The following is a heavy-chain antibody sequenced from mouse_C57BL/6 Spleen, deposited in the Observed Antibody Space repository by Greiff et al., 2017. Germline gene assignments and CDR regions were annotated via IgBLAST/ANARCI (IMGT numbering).Heavy chain of an antibody. CDR2: IYPGDGDT. V-gene: IGHV1-82*01. J-gene: IGHJ1*03. Sequence: QVQLQQSGPELVKPGASVKISCKASGYAFSSSWMNWVKQRPGKGLEWIGRIYPGDGDTNYNGKFKGKATLTADKSSSTAYMQLSSLTSEDSAVYFCASPYGNDVDWYFDVWGTGTTVTVSS. CDR1: GYAFSSSW. D-gene: IGHD2-2*01. CDR3: ASPYGNDVDWYFDV.